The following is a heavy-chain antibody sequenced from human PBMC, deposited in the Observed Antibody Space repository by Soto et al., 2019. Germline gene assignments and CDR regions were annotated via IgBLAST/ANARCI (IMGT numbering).Heavy chain of an antibody. CDR2: INAGNGNT. CDR1: GYTFTSYA. V-gene: IGHV1-3*01. J-gene: IGHJ4*02. Sequence: QVQLVQSGAEVKKPGASVKVSCKASGYTFTSYAMHWVRQDPGQRLEWMGWINAGNGNTKYSQKFQGRVTITRDTSASTAYMELSSLRSEDTAVYYCARGPVLAAAFDWGQGTLVTVSS. CDR3: ARGPVLAAAFD. D-gene: IGHD3-3*02.